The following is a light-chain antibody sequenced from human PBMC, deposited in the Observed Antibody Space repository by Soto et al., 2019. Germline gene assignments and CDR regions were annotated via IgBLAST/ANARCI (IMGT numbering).Light chain of an antibody. Sequence: EIVLTQSPGTLSLSPGERDTLSCRASQSVSNYLAWYQHKPGQAPRLLIYGASSRATGIPDRFSGSGSETDFTLTISRLEPEDFAVYCCQQYGGSPQTFGQGTKV. J-gene: IGKJ1*01. CDR1: QSVSNY. CDR3: QQYGGSPQT. V-gene: IGKV3-20*01. CDR2: GAS.